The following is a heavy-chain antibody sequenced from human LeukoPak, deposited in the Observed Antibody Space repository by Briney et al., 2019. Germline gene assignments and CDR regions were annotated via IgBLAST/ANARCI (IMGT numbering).Heavy chain of an antibody. J-gene: IGHJ4*02. V-gene: IGHV1-69*05. CDR3: ALPKPQVCSGGSCPLGY. Sequence: ASVKVSCKASGGTFSSYAISWVRQAPGQGLERMGRIIPIFGTANYAQKFQGRVTITTDESTSTAYMELSSLRSEDTAVYYCALPKPQVCSGGSCPLGYWGQGTLVTVSS. CDR1: GGTFSSYA. CDR2: IIPIFGTA. D-gene: IGHD2-15*01.